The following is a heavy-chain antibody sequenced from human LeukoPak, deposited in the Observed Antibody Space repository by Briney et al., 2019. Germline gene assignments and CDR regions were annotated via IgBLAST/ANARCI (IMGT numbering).Heavy chain of an antibody. CDR1: GYTFTSYA. J-gene: IGHJ5*02. D-gene: IGHD2-15*01. CDR3: ARDLGYCTGGTCYPNWFDT. V-gene: IGHV1-3*01. Sequence: ASVKVSCKASGYTFTSYAMHWVRQAPGQRLEWMGGINAVNDNTKYSQKFQGRVTITRDTSASTAYMELSSLRSEDTAVYYCARDLGYCTGGTCYPNWFDTWGQGTLVTVSS. CDR2: INAVNDNT.